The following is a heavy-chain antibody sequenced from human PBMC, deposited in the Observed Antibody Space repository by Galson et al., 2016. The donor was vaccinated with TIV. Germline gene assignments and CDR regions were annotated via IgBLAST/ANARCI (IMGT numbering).Heavy chain of an antibody. D-gene: IGHD7-27*01. Sequence: SLRLSCAASGFSFKNAWMSWVRQAPGKGLDWVGRIKNRDYGGTTDYDEPVKGRFTIPRDDAKDGLFLQMDSLKTEDTAIYYCTAGLHNSGGMDHWGQGTLVTVSS. CDR3: TAGLHNSGGMDH. CDR2: IKNRDYGGTT. CDR1: GFSFKNAW. V-gene: IGHV3-15*05. J-gene: IGHJ4*02.